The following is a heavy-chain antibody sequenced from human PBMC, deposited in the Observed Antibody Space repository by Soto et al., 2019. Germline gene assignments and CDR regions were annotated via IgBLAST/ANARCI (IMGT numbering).Heavy chain of an antibody. D-gene: IGHD2-15*01. V-gene: IGHV1-18*01. CDR1: GYTFTSYG. CDR2: ISAYNGNT. J-gene: IGHJ4*02. Sequence: GASVKVSCKASGYTFTSYGISWVRQAPGQGLEWMGWISAYNGNTNYAQKLQGRVTMTTDTSTSTAYMELRSLRSDDTAVYYCARDPARSLNGLYCSGGSCYYGGIDYWGQGTLVTVSS. CDR3: ARDPARSLNGLYCSGGSCYYGGIDY.